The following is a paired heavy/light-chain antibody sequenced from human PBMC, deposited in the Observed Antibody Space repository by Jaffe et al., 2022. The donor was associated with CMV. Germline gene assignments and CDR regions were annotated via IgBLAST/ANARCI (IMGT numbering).Heavy chain of an antibody. CDR3: ARRRLWGDYGGNQPGGAFDI. V-gene: IGHV1-69*09. J-gene: IGHJ3*02. Sequence: QVQLVQSGAEVKKPGSSVKVSCKASGGTFSSYAISWVRQAPGQGLEWMGRIIPILGIANYAQKFQGRVTITADKSTSTAYMELSSLRSEDTAVYYCARRRLWGDYGGNQPGGAFDIWGQGTMVTVSS. CDR1: GGTFSSYA. CDR2: IIPILGIA. D-gene: IGHD4-17*01.
Light chain of an antibody. V-gene: IGKV3-11*01. Sequence: EIVLTQSPATLSLSPGERATLSCRASQSVSSYLAWYQQKPGQAPRLLIYDASNRATGIPARFSGSGSGTDFTLTISSLEPEDFAVYYCQQRSNWPPWTFGQGTKVEIK. J-gene: IGKJ1*01. CDR1: QSVSSY. CDR2: DAS. CDR3: QQRSNWPPWT.